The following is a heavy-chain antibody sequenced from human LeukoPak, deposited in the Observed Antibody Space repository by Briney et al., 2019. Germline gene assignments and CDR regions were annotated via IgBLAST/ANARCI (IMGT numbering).Heavy chain of an antibody. CDR2: INDSGRT. J-gene: IGHJ6*03. CDR3: ARRWNYGRNYYIDV. D-gene: IGHD1-7*01. V-gene: IGHV4-34*01. CDR1: GGSFSNYY. Sequence: PSETLSLTCAVYGGSFSNYYWSWIRQPPGKGRELMGEINDSGRTNYNPSHMSRVTVSVDTSKNQFPLTLTSVTATDTAVYYCARRWNYGRNYYIDVWGNGATVSVSS.